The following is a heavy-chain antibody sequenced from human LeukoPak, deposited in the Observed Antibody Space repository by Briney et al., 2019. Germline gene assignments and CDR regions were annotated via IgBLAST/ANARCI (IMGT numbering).Heavy chain of an antibody. CDR3: ARGGGYLDRNFDY. CDR1: GFTFSSYA. V-gene: IGHV3-23*01. J-gene: IGHJ4*02. Sequence: AGSLRLSCAASGFTFSSYAMSWVRQAPGKGLEWVSVISGSGGSTYYADSVKGRFTISRDNSKNTLYLQLNSLRAEDTAVYYCARGGGYLDRNFDYWGQGTLVTVSS. D-gene: IGHD3-10*01. CDR2: ISGSGGST.